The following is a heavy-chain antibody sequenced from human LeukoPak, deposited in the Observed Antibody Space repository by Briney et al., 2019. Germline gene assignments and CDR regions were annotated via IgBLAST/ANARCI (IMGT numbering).Heavy chain of an antibody. Sequence: PSETLSLTCTVSGGSISSYYWSWIRQPAGKGLEWIGRIYTSGSTNYNPSLKSRVTMSVDTSKNQFSLKLSSVTAADTAVYYCARDFKWFGESYHYYYMDVWGKGTTVTVSS. CDR3: ARDFKWFGESYHYYYMDV. J-gene: IGHJ6*03. CDR1: GGSISSYY. D-gene: IGHD3-10*01. V-gene: IGHV4-4*07. CDR2: IYTSGST.